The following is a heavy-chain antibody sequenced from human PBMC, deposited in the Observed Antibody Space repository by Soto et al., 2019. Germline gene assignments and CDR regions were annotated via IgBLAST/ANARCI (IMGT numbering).Heavy chain of an antibody. D-gene: IGHD3-16*02. J-gene: IGHJ4*02. Sequence: GGSLRLSCAASGFTFSSYWMHWVRQVPEKGLVWVSRINSDGSITNYADAVKGRFTISRDNVKNTLYLQMNSLRAEDTAVYYCVRYPRSVGGSYRPDYWGQGTLVTVSS. V-gene: IGHV3-74*01. CDR2: INSDGSIT. CDR3: VRYPRSVGGSYRPDY. CDR1: GFTFSSYW.